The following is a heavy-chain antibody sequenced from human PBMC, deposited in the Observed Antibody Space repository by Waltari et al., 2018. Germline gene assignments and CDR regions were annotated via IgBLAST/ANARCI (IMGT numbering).Heavy chain of an antibody. J-gene: IGHJ1*01. CDR2: IYRGGDV. D-gene: IGHD6-19*01. CDR3: ARDPRAVVAGGPEYFQD. Sequence: EVQLVESGGGWKRPGGSLRLSCAVSGISVSETYMSWVRQAPGKGLEWLASIYRGGDVYFADAVRGRFTIPRDNSKNTVYLQMNSLRGEDTAVYYCARDPRAVVAGGPEYFQDWGQGTLVTVSP. V-gene: IGHV3-53*01. CDR1: GISVSETY.